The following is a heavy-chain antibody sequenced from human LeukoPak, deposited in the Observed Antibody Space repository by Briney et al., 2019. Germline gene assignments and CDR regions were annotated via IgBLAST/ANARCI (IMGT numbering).Heavy chain of an antibody. J-gene: IGHJ6*04. D-gene: IGHD3-3*01. CDR3: ARMEKDDYYGMDV. CDR1: GYTFTSYY. CDR2: INPSGGST. V-gene: IGHV1-46*01. Sequence: ASLKVSCKASGYTFTSYYMHWVRQAPGQGLEWMGIINPSGGSTSYAQKFQGRVTMTRDTSTSTVYMELSSLRSEDTAVYYCARMEKDDYYGMDVWGKGTTVTVSS.